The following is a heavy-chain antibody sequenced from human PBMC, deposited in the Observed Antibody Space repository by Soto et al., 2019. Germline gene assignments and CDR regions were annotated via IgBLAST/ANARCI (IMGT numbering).Heavy chain of an antibody. CDR3: ARVWGGAFDI. V-gene: IGHV4-59*01. Sequence: QVQLQESGPGLVRPSETLSLTCTVSGGSISSYYWSWVRQPPGKGLEWIGYIYYSGSTNYNPSLKSRVTPSVATSKNQSSLKVSSVTAADTAVYYCARVWGGAFDIWGHGTMVTVSS. J-gene: IGHJ3*02. CDR1: GGSISSYY. D-gene: IGHD3-10*01. CDR2: IYYSGST.